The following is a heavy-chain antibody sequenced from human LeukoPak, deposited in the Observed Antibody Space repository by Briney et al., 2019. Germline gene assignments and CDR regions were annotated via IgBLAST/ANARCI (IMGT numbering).Heavy chain of an antibody. V-gene: IGHV4-34*01. D-gene: IGHD3-9*01. CDR2: INHSGST. CDR1: GGSFSGYY. CDR3: ARAQRLRYFDWLLSFDY. J-gene: IGHJ4*02. Sequence: SETLSLTCAVYGGSFSGYYWSWIRQPPGKGLEWIGEINHSGSTNYNPSLKSRVTISVDTSKNQFSLKLSSVTAADTAVYYCARAQRLRYFDWLLSFDYWGQGTLVTVSS.